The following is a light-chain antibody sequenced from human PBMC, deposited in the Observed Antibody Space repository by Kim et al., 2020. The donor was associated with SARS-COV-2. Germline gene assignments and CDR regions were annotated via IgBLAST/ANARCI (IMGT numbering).Light chain of an antibody. J-gene: IGLJ7*01. Sequence: GRTISISCSGHTTTVGRHSLYSSQQFPGTSPKPLISGNSQRPSGVPDRFSGSKSGPSASLAIRGLRSEDEADYHCATWDDNLNGVVFGGGTQLTVL. CDR3: ATWDDNLNGVV. V-gene: IGLV1-47*01. CDR2: GNS. CDR1: TTTVGRHS.